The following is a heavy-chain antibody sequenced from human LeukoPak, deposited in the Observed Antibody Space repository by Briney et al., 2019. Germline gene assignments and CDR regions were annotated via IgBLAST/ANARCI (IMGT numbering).Heavy chain of an antibody. J-gene: IGHJ4*02. V-gene: IGHV3-33*01. D-gene: IGHD6-13*01. CDR3: ARGQLGLHYFDY. Sequence: GGSLRLSCAASGFTFSSYGMHWVRQAPGKGLEWVAVIWYDGSNKYYADSVKGRFTISRDNSKDTLYLQMNSLRAEDTAVYYCARGQLGLHYFDYWGQGTLVTVFS. CDR2: IWYDGSNK. CDR1: GFTFSSYG.